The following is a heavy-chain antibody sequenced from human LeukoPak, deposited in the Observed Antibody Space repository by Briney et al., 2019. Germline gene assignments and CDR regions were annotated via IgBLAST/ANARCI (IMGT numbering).Heavy chain of an antibody. Sequence: GGSLRLSCAASGFTVSNNYMSWVRQAPGKGLEWVALIYSGGSTYYADFVKGRFTISRDNSRNTLYLQMSSLRAEDTAVYYCAGFSHKGVWGQGTTVTVSS. CDR1: GFTVSNNY. J-gene: IGHJ6*02. CDR2: IYSGGST. CDR3: AGFSHKGV. V-gene: IGHV3-66*01.